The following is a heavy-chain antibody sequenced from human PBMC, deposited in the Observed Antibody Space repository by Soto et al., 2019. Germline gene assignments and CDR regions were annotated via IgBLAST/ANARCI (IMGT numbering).Heavy chain of an antibody. V-gene: IGHV4-4*02. D-gene: IGHD2-15*01. CDR1: GASISSTNW. J-gene: IGHJ4*02. Sequence: QVQLQESGPRLVKPSGTLSLTCAVSGASISSTNWWTWVRQPPGKGLEWIGEIYHTGSTKYNPSLLSRVTISLDTSNNQVSLNLSSVPAADTAVYYCATLPPRIVVVVLPIPTWGQGTLVTVSS. CDR3: ATLPPRIVVVVLPIPT. CDR2: IYHTGST.